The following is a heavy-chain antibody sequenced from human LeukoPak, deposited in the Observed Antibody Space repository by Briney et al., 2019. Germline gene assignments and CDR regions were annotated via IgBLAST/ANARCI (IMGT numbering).Heavy chain of an antibody. CDR1: GFTFSSYG. CDR3: AKSSYIAAAGTSLNWFDP. D-gene: IGHD6-13*01. CDR2: IRYDGSNK. V-gene: IGHV3-30*02. Sequence: GGSLRLSCAASGFTFSSYGMHWVRQAPGKGLEWVAFIRYDGSNKYYADSVKGRFTISRDNSKNTLYLQMNSLRAEDTAVYYCAKSSYIAAAGTSLNWFDPWGQGTLVTVSS. J-gene: IGHJ5*02.